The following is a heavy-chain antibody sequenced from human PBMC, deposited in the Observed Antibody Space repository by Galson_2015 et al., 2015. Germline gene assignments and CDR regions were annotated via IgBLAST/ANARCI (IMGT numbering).Heavy chain of an antibody. CDR3: ARDWDYYGSGSYPPLYYYGMDV. D-gene: IGHD3-10*01. CDR1: GFTFSSYG. J-gene: IGHJ6*02. V-gene: IGHV3-33*01. Sequence: SLRLSCAASGFTFSSYGMHWVRQAPGKGLEWVAVIWYDGSNKYYADSVKGRFTISRDNSKNTLYLQMNSLRAEDTAVYYCARDWDYYGSGSYPPLYYYGMDVWGQGTTVTVSS. CDR2: IWYDGSNK.